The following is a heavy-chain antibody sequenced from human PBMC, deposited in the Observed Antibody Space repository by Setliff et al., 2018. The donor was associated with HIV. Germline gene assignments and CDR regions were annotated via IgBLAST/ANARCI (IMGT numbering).Heavy chain of an antibody. CDR1: GGSISSTNYY. CDR2: IYYSGTT. V-gene: IGHV4-39*01. D-gene: IGHD3-10*01. Sequence: LSLTCTVSGGSISSTNYYWGWIRQTPGKGLEWIGSIYYSGTTYYNPSLKSRVTMSVDTSTSRLSLRLTSVSAADTAVYYCARLNGSGSPWGQGTLVTVSS. CDR3: ARLNGSGSP. J-gene: IGHJ5*02.